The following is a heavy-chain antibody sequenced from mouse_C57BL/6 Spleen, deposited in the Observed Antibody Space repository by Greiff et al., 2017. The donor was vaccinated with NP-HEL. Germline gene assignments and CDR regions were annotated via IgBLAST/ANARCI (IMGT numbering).Heavy chain of an antibody. Sequence: VQLQQSGPELVKPGASVKMSCKASGYTFTDYNMHWVKQSHGKSLEWIGYINPNNGGTSYNQKFKGKATLTVNKSSSTAYMELRSLTSEDSAVYYCARLGYYGSSYYFDYWGQGTTLTVSS. D-gene: IGHD1-1*01. J-gene: IGHJ2*01. V-gene: IGHV1-22*01. CDR2: INPNNGGT. CDR1: GYTFTDYN. CDR3: ARLGYYGSSYYFDY.